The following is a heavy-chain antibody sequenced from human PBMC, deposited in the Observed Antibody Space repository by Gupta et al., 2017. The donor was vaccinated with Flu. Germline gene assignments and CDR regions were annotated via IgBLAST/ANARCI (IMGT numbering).Heavy chain of an antibody. CDR1: TSYW. CDR3: ARRCSGSQGLFDY. D-gene: IGHD3-3*01. J-gene: IGHJ4*02. V-gene: IGHV5-51*01. Sequence: TSYWIGWVSQMTGKGLEWMGSIWPGEFDTRDSPAVQGQVTISEDKASRTAYLQWRRMKASDTDMYYCARRCSGSQGLFDYGGQGTMVTVSS. CDR2: IWPGEFDT.